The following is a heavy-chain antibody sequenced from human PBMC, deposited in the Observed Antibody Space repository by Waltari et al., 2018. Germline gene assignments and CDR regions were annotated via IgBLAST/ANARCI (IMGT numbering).Heavy chain of an antibody. Sequence: EVQLVESGGGLVQPGGSLRLSCVASGFMFSSYSMNWVRLAPGKGLELVSSISVDISYTYYSGSVKGRFTISRDNAKNSLFLQMNGLRDEDTAIYYCAKEGLGGDRQFDYWGQGTLVSVSS. D-gene: IGHD2-21*02. CDR3: AKEGLGGDRQFDY. V-gene: IGHV3-21*06. CDR2: ISVDISYT. CDR1: GFMFSSYS. J-gene: IGHJ4*02.